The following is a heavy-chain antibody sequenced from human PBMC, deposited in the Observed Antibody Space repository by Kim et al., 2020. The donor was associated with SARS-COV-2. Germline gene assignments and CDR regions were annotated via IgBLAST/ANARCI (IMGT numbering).Heavy chain of an antibody. V-gene: IGHV4-34*01. Sequence: SETLSLTCAVYGGSFSDYYWSWIRQPPGKGLEWIGEINYSGSTNYNPSLTSRLTISVDTSKSQFSLKLTSVTAADTAVYYCGSEYYFGSGSYNYWGQGTLVTVSS. J-gene: IGHJ4*02. D-gene: IGHD3-10*01. CDR3: GSEYYFGSGSYNY. CDR2: INYSGST. CDR1: GGSFSDYY.